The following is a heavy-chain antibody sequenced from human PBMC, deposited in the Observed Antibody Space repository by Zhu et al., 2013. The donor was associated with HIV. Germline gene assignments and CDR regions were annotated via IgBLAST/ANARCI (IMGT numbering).Heavy chain of an antibody. V-gene: IGHV3-33*03. CDR3: ARAPTYNYGSGTLGPDY. CDR1: GFTFSSYG. Sequence: VQLVESGGGVVQPGRSLRLSCAASGFTFSSYGMHWVRQAPGKGLEWVAVIWSDGSYKYYADSVKGRFTISRDNSKNTLYLQMNSLRVEDTAVYYCARAPTYNYGSGTLGPDYWGQGTLVTVSS. D-gene: IGHD3-10*01. J-gene: IGHJ4*02. CDR2: IWSDGSYK.